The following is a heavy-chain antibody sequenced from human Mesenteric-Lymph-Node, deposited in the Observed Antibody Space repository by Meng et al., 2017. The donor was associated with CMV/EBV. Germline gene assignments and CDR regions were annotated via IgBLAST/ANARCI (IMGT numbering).Heavy chain of an antibody. D-gene: IGHD4-11*01. CDR1: GFTFSSYW. Sequence: GESLKISCAASGFTFSSYWMSWVRQAPGKGLEWVANIKQDGSEKYYVDSVKGRFTISRDNAKNSLYLQMNSLRAEDTAVYYCARVGSAVTTLNWFDPWGQGTLVTVSS. CDR3: ARVGSAVTTLNWFDP. J-gene: IGHJ5*02. CDR2: IKQDGSEK. V-gene: IGHV3-7*01.